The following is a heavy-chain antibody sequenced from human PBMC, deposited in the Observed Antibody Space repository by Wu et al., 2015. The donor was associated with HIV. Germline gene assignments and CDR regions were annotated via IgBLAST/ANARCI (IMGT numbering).Heavy chain of an antibody. Sequence: QVQLVQSGAEVKKPGASVKVSCKASGYTFTGYYMHWVRQAPGQGLEWMGWINPNSGGTNYAQKFQGRVTMTRDTSISTAYMELSRLRSDDTAVYYCARDLGDTAMVYDAFDIWGQGTMVTVSS. V-gene: IGHV1-2*02. J-gene: IGHJ3*02. CDR1: GYTFTGYY. CDR2: INPNSGGT. CDR3: ARDLGDTAMVYDAFDI. D-gene: IGHD5-18*01.